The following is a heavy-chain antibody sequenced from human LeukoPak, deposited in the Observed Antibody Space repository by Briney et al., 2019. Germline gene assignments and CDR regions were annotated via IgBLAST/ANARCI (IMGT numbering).Heavy chain of an antibody. CDR2: ISFDGTSE. D-gene: IGHD3-3*01. V-gene: IGHV3-30-3*01. CDR3: AESQGVRFLEWLSHFDY. CDR1: GFTFSSYA. Sequence: QPGRSLRLSCAASGFTFSSYAMHWVRQAPGKGLEWVAVISFDGTSEFYADSVKGRFTISRDNSKNTLYLQMNSLRTEDTAVYYCAESQGVRFLEWLSHFDYWGQGTLVTVSS. J-gene: IGHJ4*02.